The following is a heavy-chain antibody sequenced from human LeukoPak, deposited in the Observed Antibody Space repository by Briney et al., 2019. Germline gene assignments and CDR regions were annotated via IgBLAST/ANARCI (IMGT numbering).Heavy chain of an antibody. J-gene: IGHJ4*02. CDR1: GFTFSSYW. CDR3: VRDYYYGSGAGGYGY. D-gene: IGHD3-10*01. CDR2: IKEDGSGE. Sequence: GGSLRLSCAASGFTFSSYWMSWVRQAPGKRLEWVANIKEDGSGEYYVDSVKGRFTISRDNAKNSLYLQMSSLRAEDTAVYYCVRDYYYGSGAGGYGYWGQGTLVTVSS. V-gene: IGHV3-7*01.